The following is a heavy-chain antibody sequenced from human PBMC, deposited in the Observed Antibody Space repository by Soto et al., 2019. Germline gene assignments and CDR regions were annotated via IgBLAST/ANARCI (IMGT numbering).Heavy chain of an antibody. CDR2: FYYSGST. CDR1: GGSISTGGYY. Sequence: PSETLSLTCTVSGGSISTGGYYWNWIRQHTGKALEWIGYFYYSGSTYYNPSLKSRVTISVNTSKNQFSLKLSSVTAADTAVYNCERSVCPWGQGALVTVSS. D-gene: IGHD3-16*01. CDR3: ERSVCP. J-gene: IGHJ5*02. V-gene: IGHV4-31*03.